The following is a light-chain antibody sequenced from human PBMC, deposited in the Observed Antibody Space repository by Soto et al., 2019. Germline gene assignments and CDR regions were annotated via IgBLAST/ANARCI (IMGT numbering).Light chain of an antibody. Sequence: QSVLTQPPSASETPGQRVTISCSGSSSNIGGNTVNWYQQLPGTAPKLLIYTNDQRPSGVPDRFSGSKSGTSASLAISGLQSEDEADYYCAAWDDTLSGWVFGGGTKLTLL. J-gene: IGLJ3*02. CDR2: TND. V-gene: IGLV1-44*01. CDR1: SSNIGGNT. CDR3: AAWDDTLSGWV.